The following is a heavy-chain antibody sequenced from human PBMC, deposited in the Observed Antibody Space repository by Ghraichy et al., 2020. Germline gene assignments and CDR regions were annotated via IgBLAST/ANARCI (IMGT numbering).Heavy chain of an antibody. CDR2: IYYSGST. J-gene: IGHJ4*02. D-gene: IGHD3-10*01. V-gene: IGHV4-31*03. CDR3: AREVLWFGELYNYFDY. Sequence: SETLSLTCTVSGGSISSGGYYWSWIRQHPGKGLEWIGYIYYSGSTYYNPSLKSRVTISVDTSKNQFSLKLSSVTAADTAVYYCAREVLWFGELYNYFDYWGQGTLVTVSS. CDR1: GGSISSGGYY.